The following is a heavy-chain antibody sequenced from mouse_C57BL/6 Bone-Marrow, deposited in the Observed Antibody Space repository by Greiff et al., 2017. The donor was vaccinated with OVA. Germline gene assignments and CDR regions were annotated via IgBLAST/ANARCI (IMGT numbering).Heavy chain of an antibody. CDR2: IYPGSGST. V-gene: IGHV1-55*01. CDR3: ARYYYDYDGGEN. Sequence: QVQLQQPGAELVKPGASVKMSCKASGYTFTSYWITWVKQRPGQGLEWIGDIYPGSGSTNYNEKFKSKATLTVDTSSSTAYMQLSSLTSEDSAVYYCARYYYDYDGGENWGQGTTLTVSS. CDR1: GYTFTSYW. D-gene: IGHD2-4*01. J-gene: IGHJ2*01.